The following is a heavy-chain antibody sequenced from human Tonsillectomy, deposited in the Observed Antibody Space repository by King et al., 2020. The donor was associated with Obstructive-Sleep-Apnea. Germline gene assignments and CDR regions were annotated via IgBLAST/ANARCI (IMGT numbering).Heavy chain of an antibody. D-gene: IGHD3-16*01. Sequence: VQLVESGGGLVQPGGSLRLSCAASGIPFSSYSMNWVRQAPGKGLEWVSYISSSISTIYYADSVKGRFTISRDNAKNSLYLQMNSLRAEDTAVYYCATGGPDAFDFWGRGTMVTVSS. J-gene: IGHJ3*01. CDR3: ATGGPDAFDF. CDR1: GIPFSSYS. V-gene: IGHV3-48*04. CDR2: ISSSISTI.